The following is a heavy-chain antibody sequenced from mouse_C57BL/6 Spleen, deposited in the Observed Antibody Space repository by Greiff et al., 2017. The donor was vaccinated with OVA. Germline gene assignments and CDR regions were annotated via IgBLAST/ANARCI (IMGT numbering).Heavy chain of an antibody. CDR3: ARRNDDDDY. J-gene: IGHJ2*01. D-gene: IGHD2-4*01. Sequence: VQLKQPGAELVMPGASVKLSCKASGYTFTSYWMHWVKQRPGQGLEWIGEIDPSDSYTNYNQKFKGKSTLTVDKSSSTAYMQLSSLTSEDSAVYYCARRNDDDDYWGQGTTLTVSS. CDR1: GYTFTSYW. CDR2: IDPSDSYT. V-gene: IGHV1-69*01.